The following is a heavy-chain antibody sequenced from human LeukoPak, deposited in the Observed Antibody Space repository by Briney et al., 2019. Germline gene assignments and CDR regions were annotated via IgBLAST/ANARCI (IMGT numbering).Heavy chain of an antibody. J-gene: IGHJ5*02. V-gene: IGHV4-34*01. CDR2: INHSGST. CDR1: GGSFSGYY. D-gene: IGHD2-2*01. Sequence: SETLSLTCAVYGGSFSGYYWSWIRQPPGKGLEWIGEINHSGSTNYNPSLKSRVTISVDTSKNQFSLKLSSVTAADTAVYYCARGRVRTSCNNWFDPWGQGTLVTVSS. CDR3: ARGRVRTSCNNWFDP.